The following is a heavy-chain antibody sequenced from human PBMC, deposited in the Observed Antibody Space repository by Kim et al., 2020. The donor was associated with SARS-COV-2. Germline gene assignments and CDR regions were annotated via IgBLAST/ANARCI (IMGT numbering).Heavy chain of an antibody. V-gene: IGHV3-23*01. Sequence: GGSLRLSCAASGFTFSSYAMSWVRQAPGKGLEWVSAISGSGGSTYYADSVKGRFTISRDNSKNTLYLQMNSLRAEDTAVYYCAKDRGEHYYGSGSQDYWGQGTLVTVSS. CDR2: ISGSGGST. D-gene: IGHD3-10*01. CDR3: AKDRGEHYYGSGSQDY. CDR1: GFTFSSYA. J-gene: IGHJ4*02.